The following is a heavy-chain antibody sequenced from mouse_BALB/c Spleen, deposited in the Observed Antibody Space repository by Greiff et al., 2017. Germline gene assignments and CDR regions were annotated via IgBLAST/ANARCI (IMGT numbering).Heavy chain of an antibody. D-gene: IGHD2-1*01. J-gene: IGHJ4*01. CDR3: ARSYGNYGYAMDY. V-gene: IGHV14-3*02. CDR1: GFNIKDTY. Sequence: EVHLVESGAELVKPGASVKLSCTASGFNIKDTYMHWVKQRPEQGLEWIGRIDPANGNTKYDPKFQGKATITEDTSSTTAYLQLSSLTSEDTAVYYCARSYGNYGYAMDYWGQGTSVTVSS. CDR2: IDPANGNT.